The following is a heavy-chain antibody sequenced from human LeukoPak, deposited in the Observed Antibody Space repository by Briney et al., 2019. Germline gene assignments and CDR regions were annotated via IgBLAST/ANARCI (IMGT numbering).Heavy chain of an antibody. CDR1: GFTFSNAW. Sequence: PGGSLRLSCAASGFTFSNAWMNWVRQAPGKGLEWVSSISSSSSYIYYADSVKGRFTISRDNAKNSLYLQMNSLRAEDTAVYYCARAAEAALVDYWGQGTLVTVSS. CDR2: ISSSSSYI. V-gene: IGHV3-21*01. J-gene: IGHJ4*02. D-gene: IGHD6-6*01. CDR3: ARAAEAALVDY.